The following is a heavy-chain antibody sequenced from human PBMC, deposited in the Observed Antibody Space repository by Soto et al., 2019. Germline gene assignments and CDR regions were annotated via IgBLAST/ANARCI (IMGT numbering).Heavy chain of an antibody. CDR3: TRISLSPVINDY. CDR1: GFSFCDYA. V-gene: IGHV3-49*04. CDR2: IRSKSYSWTT. J-gene: IGHJ4*02. Sequence: GGSLRVSCTSSGFSFCDYAMNWVRHAPGKGLEWGGFIRSKSYSWTTEYAASVKGRFTISRDDSKSIAYLQMDSLKTEDTAVYYCTRISLSPVINDYWGQGTLVTVSS.